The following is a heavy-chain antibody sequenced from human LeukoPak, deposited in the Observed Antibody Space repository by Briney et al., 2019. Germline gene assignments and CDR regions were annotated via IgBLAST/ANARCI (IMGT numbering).Heavy chain of an antibody. CDR1: GFTFSSYV. Sequence: GGSLRLSCAASGFTFSSYVMSWVRQAPGKGLEWVSAISAGGGSTYYADSVKGRFTISRDNSKNTLYLQLNSLSAVDTAVYYCARNSGWYGVSGGRGTLVTVPS. V-gene: IGHV3-23*01. D-gene: IGHD6-19*01. CDR2: ISAGGGST. CDR3: ARNSGWYGVS. J-gene: IGHJ4*02.